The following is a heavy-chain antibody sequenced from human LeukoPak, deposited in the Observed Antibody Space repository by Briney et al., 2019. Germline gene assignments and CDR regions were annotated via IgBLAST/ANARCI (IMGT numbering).Heavy chain of an antibody. D-gene: IGHD5-12*01. J-gene: IGHJ4*02. V-gene: IGHV4-59*12. CDR2: IYYGGST. Sequence: SETLSLTCTVSGGSISSYYLNWIRQPPGKGLEWIGYIYYGGSTNYNPSLKSRVTISVDTSKNQFSLKLSSVTAADTAVYYCARGSGYDGIGYWGQGTLVTVSS. CDR1: GGSISSYY. CDR3: ARGSGYDGIGY.